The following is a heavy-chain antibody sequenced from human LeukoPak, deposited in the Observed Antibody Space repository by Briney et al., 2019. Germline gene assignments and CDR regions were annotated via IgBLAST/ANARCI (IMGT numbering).Heavy chain of an antibody. J-gene: IGHJ4*02. V-gene: IGHV4-34*01. CDR1: GGSFSGYY. CDR3: AGRERSGYYPFDY. Sequence: PSETLSLTCAVYGGSFSGYYWSWIRQPPGKGLERIGEINHSGSTNYNPSLKSRVTISVDTSKNQFSLKLSSVTAADTAVYYCAGRERSGYYPFDYWGQGTLVTVSS. D-gene: IGHD3-3*01. CDR2: INHSGST.